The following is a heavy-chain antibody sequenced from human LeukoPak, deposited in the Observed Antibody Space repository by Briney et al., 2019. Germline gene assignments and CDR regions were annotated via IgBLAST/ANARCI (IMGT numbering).Heavy chain of an antibody. D-gene: IGHD5-18*01. Sequence: GASVKVSCKASGGTFSGYAISWVRQAPGQGLEWMGGIIPIFGTANYAQKFQGRVTITADKSTSTAYMELSSLRSEDTAVYYCAREGGYSYGYYFDYWGQGTLVTVSS. CDR2: IIPIFGTA. CDR3: AREGGYSYGYYFDY. CDR1: GGTFSGYA. J-gene: IGHJ4*02. V-gene: IGHV1-69*06.